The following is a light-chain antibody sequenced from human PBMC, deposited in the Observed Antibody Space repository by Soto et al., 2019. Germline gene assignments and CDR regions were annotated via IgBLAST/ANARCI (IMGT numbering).Light chain of an antibody. Sequence: EIVLTQSPGTLSLSPGERATLSCRASQSVGESLVWYQQKPGQAPRLLISSVSKRATGIPDRFSGGGSGTDFTLTISRVEPEDFALYICQQYDGSPITFGQGTRLEIK. V-gene: IGKV3-20*01. CDR3: QQYDGSPIT. J-gene: IGKJ5*01. CDR1: QSVGES. CDR2: SVS.